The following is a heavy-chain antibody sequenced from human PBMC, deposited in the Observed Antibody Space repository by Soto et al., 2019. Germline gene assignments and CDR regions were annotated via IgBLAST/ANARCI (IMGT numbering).Heavy chain of an antibody. V-gene: IGHV3-11*01. J-gene: IGHJ5*02. CDR1: GFTFSDYY. D-gene: IGHD3-3*01. CDR2: ISSSGSTI. Sequence: PGGSLRLSCAASGFTFSDYYMSWIRQAPGKGLEWVLYISSSGSTIYYADSVKGRFTISRDNAKNSLYLQMNSLRAEDTAVYYCARVIDSGSGYYKDLWGQGTLVTVSS. CDR3: ARVIDSGSGYYKDL.